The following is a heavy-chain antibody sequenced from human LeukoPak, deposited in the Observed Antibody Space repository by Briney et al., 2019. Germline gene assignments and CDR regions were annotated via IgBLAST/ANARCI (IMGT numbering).Heavy chain of an antibody. V-gene: IGHV3-74*01. CDR3: ARDPGYESWSPFWGGMDV. CDR2: ITRDGRST. CDR1: GFTCSSSW. Sequence: GWALRLSCAASGFTCSSSWMHWVLQAPVKVRVWFARITRDGRSTTYAYSGKGLFTTSRDNAKNTLYLHMDSLRDDDTAVYYCARDPGYESWSPFWGGMDVWGNGPTVIVSS. D-gene: IGHD3-16*01. J-gene: IGHJ6*04.